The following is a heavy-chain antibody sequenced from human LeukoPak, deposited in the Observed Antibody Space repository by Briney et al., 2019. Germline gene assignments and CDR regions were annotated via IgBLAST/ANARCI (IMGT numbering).Heavy chain of an antibody. Sequence: GGSLRLSCAASGFTFSSYGMHWVRQAPGKGLEWVAVIWYDGSNKYYADSVKGRFTISRDNSKNTLYLQMNSLRAEDTAVYYCARDLRPYYDFWSGYQIDYWGQGTLVTVSS. D-gene: IGHD3-3*01. V-gene: IGHV3-33*01. CDR1: GFTFSSYG. J-gene: IGHJ4*02. CDR3: ARDLRPYYDFWSGYQIDY. CDR2: IWYDGSNK.